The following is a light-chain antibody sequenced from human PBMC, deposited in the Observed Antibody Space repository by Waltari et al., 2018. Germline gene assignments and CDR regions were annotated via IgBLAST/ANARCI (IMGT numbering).Light chain of an antibody. J-gene: IGLJ3*02. Sequence: QSVLTQPPSVSGTPGQRVTIRCSGSAPHTAYHLFTWLQQFPGKAPKLLIYRSDQRPSGAPDRFSGSKSGTSASLAISGLQSEDEADYYCAAWDDSLNGRWVFGGGTKVTVL. V-gene: IGLV1-44*01. CDR2: RSD. CDR1: APHTAYHL. CDR3: AAWDDSLNGRWV.